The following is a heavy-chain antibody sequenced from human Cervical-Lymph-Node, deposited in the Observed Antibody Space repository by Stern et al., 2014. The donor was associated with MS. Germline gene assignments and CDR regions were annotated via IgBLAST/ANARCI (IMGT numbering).Heavy chain of an antibody. CDR1: GGSISDYF. V-gene: IGHV4-59*01. D-gene: IGHD4-17*01. CDR3: ARDKYGDYSYPFDY. J-gene: IGHJ4*02. CDR2: IYYSGST. Sequence: QVQLQESGPGLVKPSETLSLTCTVSGGSISDYFWSWVRQPPGKGLEWIGYIYYSGSTNYNPSLKSRVTMSVDTSKNQFSLKLSSVTAADTAVYYCARDKYGDYSYPFDYWGQGTLVTVSS.